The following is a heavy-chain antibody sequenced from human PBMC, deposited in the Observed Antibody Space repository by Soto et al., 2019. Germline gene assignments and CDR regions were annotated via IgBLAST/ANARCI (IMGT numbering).Heavy chain of an antibody. D-gene: IGHD2-15*01. CDR3: ARVYCSGGSCYSIDC. CDR1: GYTFTSYY. J-gene: IGHJ4*02. Sequence: GASVKGSCKASGYTFTSYYMHWVRQAPGQGLEWMGIINPSGGSTSAQKFQGRVTMTRDTSTSTVYMELSSLRSEDTALYYCARVYCSGGSCYSIDCWGQGTLVTVS. CDR2: INPSGGST. V-gene: IGHV1-46*03.